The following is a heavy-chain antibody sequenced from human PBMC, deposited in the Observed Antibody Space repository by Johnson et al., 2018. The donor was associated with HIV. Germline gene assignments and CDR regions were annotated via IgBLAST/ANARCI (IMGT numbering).Heavy chain of an antibody. CDR2: IYSGGST. Sequence: VQLVESGGGLIQPGGSLRLSCAASGFTVSSTYMSWVRQAPGKGLEWVSAIYSGGSTYYADSVKGRFTISRDNSKNTLYLQMNSLRAEDTAVYYCARVWVVEVARGAFDIWGQGTMVTVSS. V-gene: IGHV3-53*01. D-gene: IGHD2-15*01. CDR3: ARVWVVEVARGAFDI. J-gene: IGHJ3*02. CDR1: GFTVSSTY.